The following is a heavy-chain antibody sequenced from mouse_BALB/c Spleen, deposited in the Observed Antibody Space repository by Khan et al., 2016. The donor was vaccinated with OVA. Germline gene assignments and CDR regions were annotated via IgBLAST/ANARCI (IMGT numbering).Heavy chain of an antibody. CDR2: IYPGDGDS. J-gene: IGHJ2*01. CDR1: GYTFTNYW. V-gene: IGHV1-87*01. CDR3: ASREVRRGGFDY. Sequence: QVQLQQSGAELARPGASVKLSCKASGYTFTNYWMQWVRQRPGQGLEWIGAIYPGDGDSTYTQKFKDKATLTADTSSSTAYMELSNLASEDSAVYYCASREVRRGGFDYWGQGTTLTVSS.